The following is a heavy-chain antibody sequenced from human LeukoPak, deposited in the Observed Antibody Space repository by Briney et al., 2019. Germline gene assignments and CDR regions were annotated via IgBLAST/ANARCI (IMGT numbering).Heavy chain of an antibody. J-gene: IGHJ4*02. Sequence: ASVKVSCKASGYTFTGYYMHWVRQAPGQGLEWMGWINPNSGGTNYAQKFQGRVTMTRDTSISTAYMELSRLRSDDTAVYYCARTLPYSGYSHGDYWGQGTLVTVSS. CDR3: ARTLPYSGYSHGDY. D-gene: IGHD5-12*01. CDR2: INPNSGGT. CDR1: GYTFTGYY. V-gene: IGHV1-2*02.